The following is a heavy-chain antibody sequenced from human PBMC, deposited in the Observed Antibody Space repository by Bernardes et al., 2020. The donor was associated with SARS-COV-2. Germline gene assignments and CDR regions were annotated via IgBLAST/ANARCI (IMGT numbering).Heavy chain of an antibody. V-gene: IGHV3-74*01. J-gene: IGHJ3*02. D-gene: IGHD4-4*01. CDR1: GFTFSDYS. CDR3: TRNEYRNYHDALET. Sequence: GGSLRLSCAASGFTFSDYSMHWVRQAPGKGLVWVSRIKGDGRSTIYADSVRGRFTVSRDNAKNTLYLQVNSLSAEDTAMYYCTRNEYRNYHDALETWGPG. CDR2: IKGDGRST.